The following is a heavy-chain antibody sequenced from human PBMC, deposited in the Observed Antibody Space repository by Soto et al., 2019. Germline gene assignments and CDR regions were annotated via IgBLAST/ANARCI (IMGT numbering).Heavy chain of an antibody. V-gene: IGHV1-69*13. Sequence: ASVKVSCKASGGTFSSYAISWVRQAPGQGLEWMGGIIPIFGTANYAQKFQGRVTITADESTSTAYMELSSLRSEDTAVYYCARELPDAFDIWGQGTMVTVSS. CDR1: GGTFSSYA. J-gene: IGHJ3*02. CDR2: IIPIFGTA. CDR3: ARELPDAFDI.